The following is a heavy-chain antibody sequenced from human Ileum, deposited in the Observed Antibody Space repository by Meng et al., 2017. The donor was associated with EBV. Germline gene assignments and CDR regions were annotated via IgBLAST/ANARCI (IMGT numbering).Heavy chain of an antibody. D-gene: IGHD2-21*01. CDR3: VRGPPVGVPGPGDY. J-gene: IGHJ4*02. CDR1: GYAFTSYI. V-gene: IGHV1-3*01. Sequence: QVQLVQSGPEVKNPGASVKVSCKASGYAFTSYILHWVRQAPGQRLEWMGWINVGVGYTKYSQKFQGRVTISSDTSATTGYMELSSLRSEDTAVYYCVRGPPVGVPGPGDYWGQGTLVTVSS. CDR2: INVGVGYT.